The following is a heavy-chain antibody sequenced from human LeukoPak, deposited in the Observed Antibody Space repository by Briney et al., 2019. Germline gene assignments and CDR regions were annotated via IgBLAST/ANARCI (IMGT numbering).Heavy chain of an antibody. V-gene: IGHV3-13*04. CDR3: ARGYDSSGARMDV. J-gene: IGHJ6*02. D-gene: IGHD3-22*01. Sequence: PGGSLRLSCAASGFTFSRYDMHWVRQGTGKGLEWVSAIGTGGDTHYPGSVKGRFTISRENAKNSLYLQMNSLRAGDTAVYYCARGYDSSGARMDVWGQGTTVTVSS. CDR2: IGTGGDT. CDR1: GFTFSRYD.